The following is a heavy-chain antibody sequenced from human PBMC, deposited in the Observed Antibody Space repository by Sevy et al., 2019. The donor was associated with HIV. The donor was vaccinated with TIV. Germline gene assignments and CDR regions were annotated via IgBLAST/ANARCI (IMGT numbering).Heavy chain of an antibody. Sequence: SEILSLTCTVSGGSISSYYWSWIRQPPGKGLEWIGYIYYSGSTNYNPSLKSRVTISVDTSKNQFSLKLSSVTAADTAVYYCARGMVRGVNDYWGQGTLVTVSS. CDR2: IYYSGST. CDR1: GGSISSYY. D-gene: IGHD3-10*01. V-gene: IGHV4-59*01. CDR3: ARGMVRGVNDY. J-gene: IGHJ4*02.